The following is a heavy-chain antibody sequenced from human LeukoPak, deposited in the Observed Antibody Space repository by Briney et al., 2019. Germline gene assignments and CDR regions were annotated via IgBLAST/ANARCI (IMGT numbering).Heavy chain of an antibody. V-gene: IGHV4-39*01. CDR1: GGSISTSNYY. D-gene: IGHD1-26*01. J-gene: IGHJ6*03. CDR3: ARGRGSSARLGYYFYYIDV. Sequence: SETLSLTCTVSGGSISTSNYYWGWIRQPPGKGLEWIGNIFYSGSTYYSPSLKSRVTISVDTSKNQFSLKLSSVTAADTAVYYCARGRGSSARLGYYFYYIDVWGKGTTVTVSS. CDR2: IFYSGST.